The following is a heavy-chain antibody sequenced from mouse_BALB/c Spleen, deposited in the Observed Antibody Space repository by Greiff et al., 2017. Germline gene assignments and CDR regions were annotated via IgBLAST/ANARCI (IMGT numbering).Heavy chain of an antibody. D-gene: IGHD2-4*01. CDR1: GYTFTSYW. Sequence: VQLKQSGTVLARPGASVKMSCKASGYTFTSYWMHWVKQRPGQGLEWIGAIYPGNSDTSYNQKFKGKAKLTAVTSTSTAYMELSSLTNEDSAVYYCTIYYDYDGDYWGQGTTLTVSS. CDR3: TIYYDYDGDY. CDR2: IYPGNSDT. J-gene: IGHJ2*01. V-gene: IGHV1-5*01.